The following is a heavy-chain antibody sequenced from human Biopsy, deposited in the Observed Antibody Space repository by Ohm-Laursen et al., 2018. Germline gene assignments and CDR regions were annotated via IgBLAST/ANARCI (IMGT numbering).Heavy chain of an antibody. Sequence: SVTASCKASGGTFTTYGFNWVRQAPGQGLEWMGRIIPILGRPTYAQKFQGRVTITADTSTGTVFMDLSTLRSEDLALYYCAREQHPYIDVLTDSFSYVPMDVWGAGTTVTVSS. D-gene: IGHD3-9*01. CDR2: IIPILGRP. V-gene: IGHV1-69*04. J-gene: IGHJ6*04. CDR1: GGTFTTYG. CDR3: AREQHPYIDVLTDSFSYVPMDV.